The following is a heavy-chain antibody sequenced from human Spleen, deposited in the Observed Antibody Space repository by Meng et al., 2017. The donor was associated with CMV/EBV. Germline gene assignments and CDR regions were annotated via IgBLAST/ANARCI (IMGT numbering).Heavy chain of an antibody. CDR1: GGSFSGHY. CDR2: INHSGIT. D-gene: IGHD5-12*01. J-gene: IGHJ4*02. Sequence: SETLSLTCAPYGGSFSGHYWSLIRQPPGKGLEWIGAINHSGITNYNPSHKSRVTISVDASKNQFSLKMTSVTAADTAVYYCARASWVYSDADETKGLDYWGPGTMVTVSS. CDR3: ARASWVYSDADETKGLDY. V-gene: IGHV4-34*01.